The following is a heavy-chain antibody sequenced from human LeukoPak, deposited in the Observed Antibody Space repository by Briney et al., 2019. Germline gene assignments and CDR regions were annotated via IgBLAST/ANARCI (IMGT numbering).Heavy chain of an antibody. V-gene: IGHV4-38-2*02. CDR2: VYSENT. CDR1: GFTFTSYA. J-gene: IGHJ6*03. D-gene: IGHD1-26*01. Sequence: GSLRLSCSASGFTFTSYAMNWVRQPPGKGLEWIGGVYSENTYYNPSLKSRVSISVDTSKNQFSLTMSSVTAADTAVYFCARGLEVRARVGYHYYMDVWGKGTTVTVSS. CDR3: ARGLEVRARVGYHYYMDV.